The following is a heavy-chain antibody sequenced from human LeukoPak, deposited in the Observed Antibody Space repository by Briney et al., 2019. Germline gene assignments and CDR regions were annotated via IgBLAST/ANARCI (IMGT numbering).Heavy chain of an antibody. J-gene: IGHJ3*02. D-gene: IGHD3-10*01. CDR1: GFDFSGFS. CDR2: MEEHGSEI. Sequence: GGSLRLSCVVSGFDFSGFSMSWVRQAPGKGLEWVAIMEEHGSEIFYVDSVKGRFIISRDNARNSLYLQMNNLRAEDTAVYYCARVWFGDAFDIWGQGTMVTVSS. CDR3: ARVWFGDAFDI. V-gene: IGHV3-7*01.